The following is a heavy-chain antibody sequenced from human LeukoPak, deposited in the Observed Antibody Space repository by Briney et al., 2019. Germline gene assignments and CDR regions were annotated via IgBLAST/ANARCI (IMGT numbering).Heavy chain of an antibody. V-gene: IGHV3-11*04. Sequence: GGSLRLSCAASGFTFSDYYMSWIRQAPGKGLEWVSNISSSGSTIHYADSVKGRFTISRDNAKNSLYLQMNTLRAEDPAVYYWGRKGGGYYGDAFDIWGQGTMVTVSS. D-gene: IGHD2/OR15-2a*01. CDR1: GFTFSDYY. J-gene: IGHJ3*02. CDR3: GRKGGGYYGDAFDI. CDR2: ISSSGSTI.